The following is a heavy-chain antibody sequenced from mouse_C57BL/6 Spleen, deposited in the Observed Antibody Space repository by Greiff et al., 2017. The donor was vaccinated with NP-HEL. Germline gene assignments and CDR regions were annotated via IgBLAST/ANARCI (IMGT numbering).Heavy chain of an antibody. V-gene: IGHV1-52*01. Sequence: QVQLQQPGAELVRPGSSVKLSCKASGYTFTSYWMHWVKQRPIQGLEWIGNIDPSDSETHYNQKFKDKATLTVAKSSSTAYMQLSSLTSEDSAVYYCARADGYYFAYWGQGTLVTVSA. CDR1: GYTFTSYW. J-gene: IGHJ3*01. D-gene: IGHD2-3*01. CDR2: IDPSDSET. CDR3: ARADGYYFAY.